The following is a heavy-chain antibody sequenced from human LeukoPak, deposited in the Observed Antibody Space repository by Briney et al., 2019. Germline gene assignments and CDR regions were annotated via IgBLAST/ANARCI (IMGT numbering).Heavy chain of an antibody. Sequence: PGGSLRLSCAASGFTFSSYGMHWVRQAPGKGLEWVAVIWYGGSNKYYADSVKGRFTISRDNSKNTLYLQMNSLRAEDTAVYYCARDLTKGWFDPWGQGTLVTVSS. J-gene: IGHJ5*02. CDR3: ARDLTKGWFDP. V-gene: IGHV3-33*08. D-gene: IGHD1-14*01. CDR1: GFTFSSYG. CDR2: IWYGGSNK.